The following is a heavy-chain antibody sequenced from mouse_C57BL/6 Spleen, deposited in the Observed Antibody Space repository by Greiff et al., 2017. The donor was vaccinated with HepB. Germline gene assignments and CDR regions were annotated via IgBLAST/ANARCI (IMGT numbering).Heavy chain of an antibody. J-gene: IGHJ1*03. CDR3: ARKKNSDWYFDV. CDR2: IHPNSGST. D-gene: IGHD2-12*01. CDR1: GYTFTSYW. Sequence: QVQLQQPGAELVKPGASVKLSCKASGYTFTSYWMHWVKQRPGQGLEWIGMIHPNSGSTNYNEKFKSKATLTVDKSSSTAYMQLSSLTSEDSAVYYCARKKNSDWYFDVWGTGTTVTVSS. V-gene: IGHV1-64*01.